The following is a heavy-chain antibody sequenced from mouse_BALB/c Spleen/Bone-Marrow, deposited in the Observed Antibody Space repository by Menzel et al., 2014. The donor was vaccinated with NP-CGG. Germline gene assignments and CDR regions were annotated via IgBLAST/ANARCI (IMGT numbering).Heavy chain of an antibody. CDR2: INPGIGGT. CDR3: ARFTRDY. Sequence: VQLQESGDELVRPGTSVKVSCKASGYAFTNYLIEWFKHRPGQGLEWIGRINPGIGGTTYNAKFKGKATLTADKSSTTAYMQLSSLTSDDSAVYFCARFTRDYRGQGTTLTVSS. V-gene: IGHV1-54*01. J-gene: IGHJ2*01. CDR1: GYAFTNYL.